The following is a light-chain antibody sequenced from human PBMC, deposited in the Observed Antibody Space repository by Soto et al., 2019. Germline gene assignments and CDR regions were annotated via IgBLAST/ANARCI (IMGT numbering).Light chain of an antibody. CDR1: QSISNC. Sequence: SKSVLTVSESETDRVTIICRASQSISNCLAWYQQKPGTAPKVLIYHASNLQSGVPSRFSGSGSGTDFTLTISSLQPEDFATYSCQQFKMCTFGQGSKVDVK. CDR2: HAS. J-gene: IGKJ1*01. CDR3: QQFKMCT. V-gene: IGKV1-5*02.